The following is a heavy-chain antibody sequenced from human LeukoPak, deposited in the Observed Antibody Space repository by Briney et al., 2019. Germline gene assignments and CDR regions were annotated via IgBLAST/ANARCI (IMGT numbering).Heavy chain of an antibody. V-gene: IGHV3-7*01. CDR3: TRLQIAVAGPNWFDP. Sequence: GGSLRLSCATSGFTFSSNWMSWVRQAPGKGLEWVANIKQDGSVQFYMDSLKGRFSVSRDNAKNSLYLQMNGLRVEDTAVYYCTRLQIAVAGPNWFDPWGQGTLVTVSS. J-gene: IGHJ5*02. CDR1: GFTFSSNW. CDR2: IKQDGSVQ. D-gene: IGHD6-19*01.